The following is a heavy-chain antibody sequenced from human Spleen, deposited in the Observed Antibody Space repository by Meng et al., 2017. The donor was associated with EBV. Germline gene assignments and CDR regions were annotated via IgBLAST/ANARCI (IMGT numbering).Heavy chain of an antibody. CDR3: STSQFDY. V-gene: IGHV1-46*01. CDR1: GYTFTSYY. CDR2: INPSDGST. D-gene: IGHD2/OR15-2a*01. J-gene: IGHJ4*02. Sequence: VQRVQSGADVKKPGASVKVSCKASGYTFTSYYVHWVRQAPGQGLEWVGIINPSDGSTSYAQKFQGRVTMTRDTSTSTVYMELSSLRSEDTAIYYCSTSQFDYWGQGTLVTVSS.